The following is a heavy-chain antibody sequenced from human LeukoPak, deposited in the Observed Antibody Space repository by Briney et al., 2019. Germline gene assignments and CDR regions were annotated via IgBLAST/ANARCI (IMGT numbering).Heavy chain of an antibody. CDR3: ARRQYSSSWYFDY. D-gene: IGHD6-13*01. CDR2: IYYSGST. Sequence: PSETLSLTCTVSGGSISSYYWSWIRQPPGKGLEWIGYIYYSGSTNYNPSLKSRVTISVDMSKNQFSLKLGSVTAADTAVYYCARRQYSSSWYFDYWGQGTLVTVSS. V-gene: IGHV4-59*01. J-gene: IGHJ4*02. CDR1: GGSISSYY.